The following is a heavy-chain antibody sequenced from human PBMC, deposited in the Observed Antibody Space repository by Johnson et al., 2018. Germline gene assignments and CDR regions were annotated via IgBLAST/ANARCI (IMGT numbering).Heavy chain of an antibody. D-gene: IGHD6-13*01. Sequence: VQLVQSGGGLVQPGGSLRLSCAASGFTFSSYTMHWVRQAPGKGLEYVSAISGNGGSTYYADSVKGRFSISRDNSKNTRYLQMGSLRAEDMAVYYCARAVGSSPGYYYYYMDVWGKGTTVTVSS. J-gene: IGHJ6*03. V-gene: IGHV3-64*07. CDR3: ARAVGSSPGYYYYYMDV. CDR1: GFTFSSYT. CDR2: ISGNGGST.